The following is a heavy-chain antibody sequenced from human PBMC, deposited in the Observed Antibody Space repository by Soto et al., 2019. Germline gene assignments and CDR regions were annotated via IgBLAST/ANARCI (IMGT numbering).Heavy chain of an antibody. CDR2: ISWNSGSI. CDR1: GFTFDDYA. V-gene: IGHV3-9*01. Sequence: GGSLRLSCAASGFTFDDYAMHWVRQAPGKGLEWVSGISWNSGSIGYADSVKGRFTISRDNAKNSLYLQMNSLRAEDTALYYCANDHSSGWYEYFQHWGQGTLVTVSS. D-gene: IGHD6-19*01. CDR3: ANDHSSGWYEYFQH. J-gene: IGHJ1*01.